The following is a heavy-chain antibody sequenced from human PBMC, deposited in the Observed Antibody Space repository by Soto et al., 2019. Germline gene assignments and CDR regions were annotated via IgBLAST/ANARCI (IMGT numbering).Heavy chain of an antibody. V-gene: IGHV4-59*12. CDR2: IYHSGST. CDR3: ARGRTIAVADRRRWFDP. Sequence: SETLSVTCTVASGSIRSYYWSWLRQPPGKGLEWIGEIYHSGSTNYNSSLKSRVTISVDTSKNQFSLKLSSVTAADTAVYYCARGRTIAVADRRRWFDPWGQGTLVTVSS. J-gene: IGHJ5*02. CDR1: SGSIRSYY. D-gene: IGHD6-19*01.